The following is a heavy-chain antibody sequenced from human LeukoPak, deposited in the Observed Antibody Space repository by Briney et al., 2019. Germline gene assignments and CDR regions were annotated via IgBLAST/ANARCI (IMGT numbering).Heavy chain of an antibody. J-gene: IGHJ5*02. CDR2: IYYSGTT. D-gene: IGHD2-2*01. Sequence: SETLSLTCTVSGGSISSSSYYWGWIRQPPGKGLEWIGSIYYSGTTHYNPSLKSRVTMSVDTSKNQFSLKLSSVTAADTAVYYCARQSPVVVPAAEENWFDPWGQGTLVTVSS. V-gene: IGHV4-39*07. CDR3: ARQSPVVVPAAEENWFDP. CDR1: GGSISSSSYY.